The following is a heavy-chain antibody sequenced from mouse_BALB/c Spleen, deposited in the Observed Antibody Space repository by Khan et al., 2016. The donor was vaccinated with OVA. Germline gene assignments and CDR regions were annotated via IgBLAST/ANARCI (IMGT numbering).Heavy chain of an antibody. Sequence: EVKLEVSGPSLVKPSQTLSLTCSVTGDSITSGFWNWIRKFPGNKFEYMGYVTYSGNTYYNPSLKSRISITRDTSKSQYYLQLNPVTTEDTATYFCARSYGSWAMDYWGQGTSVTVSS. CDR3: ARSYGSWAMDY. CDR2: VTYSGNT. CDR1: GDSITSGF. V-gene: IGHV3-8*02. D-gene: IGHD1-1*01. J-gene: IGHJ4*01.